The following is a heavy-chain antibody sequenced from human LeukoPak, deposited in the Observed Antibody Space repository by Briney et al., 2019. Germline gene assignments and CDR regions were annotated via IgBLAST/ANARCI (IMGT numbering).Heavy chain of an antibody. Sequence: AASVKVSCKASGYTFTGYYMHWVRQAPGQGLEWMGWINPNSGGTNYAQKFQGRVTMTRDTSISTAYMELSRLRSDDAAVYYCALQVGATQGYFDYWGQGTLVTVSS. CDR1: GYTFTGYY. CDR2: INPNSGGT. J-gene: IGHJ4*02. D-gene: IGHD1-26*01. CDR3: ALQVGATQGYFDY. V-gene: IGHV1-2*02.